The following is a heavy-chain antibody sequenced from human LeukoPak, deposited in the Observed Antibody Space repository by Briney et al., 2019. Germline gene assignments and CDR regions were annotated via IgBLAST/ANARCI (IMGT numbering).Heavy chain of an antibody. CDR1: GGSISSYY. Sequence: SETLSLTCTVSGGSISSYYWSWIRQPAGKGLEWIGRIYTSGSTNYNPSLKSRVTMSVDTSKNQFSLKLSSVTAADTAVYYCARDGPVAGTYYYYGMDVWGQGTTVTVSS. CDR3: ARDGPVAGTYYYYGMDV. V-gene: IGHV4-4*07. D-gene: IGHD6-19*01. J-gene: IGHJ6*02. CDR2: IYTSGST.